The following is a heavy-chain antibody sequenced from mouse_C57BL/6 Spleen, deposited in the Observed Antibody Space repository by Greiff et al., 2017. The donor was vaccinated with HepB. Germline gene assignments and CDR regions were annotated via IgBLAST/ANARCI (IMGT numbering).Heavy chain of an antibody. CDR2: ISSGSSTI. D-gene: IGHD2-5*01. V-gene: IGHV5-17*01. CDR3: ARSYYSNGYYFDY. Sequence: EVMLVESGGGLVKPGGSLKLSCAASGFTFSDYGMHWVRQAPEKGLEWVAYISSGSSTIYYADTVTGRFTISRDNAKNTLFLQLTSLRSEDTAMYYCARSYYSNGYYFDYWGQGTTLTVSS. J-gene: IGHJ2*01. CDR1: GFTFSDYG.